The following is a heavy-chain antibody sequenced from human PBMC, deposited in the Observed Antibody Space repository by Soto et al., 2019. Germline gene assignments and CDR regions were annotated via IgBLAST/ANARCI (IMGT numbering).Heavy chain of an antibody. Sequence: QVQLVESGGGVVQPGRSLRLSCAASGFTFSSYGMHWVRQAAGKGLEWVAVISYDGSNKYYADSVKGRFTISRDNSKNTLYLQMNSLRAEDTAVYYCAKDGGYSPFDPWGQGTLVTVSS. D-gene: IGHD3-16*01. V-gene: IGHV3-30*18. CDR2: ISYDGSNK. CDR1: GFTFSSYG. J-gene: IGHJ5*02. CDR3: AKDGGYSPFDP.